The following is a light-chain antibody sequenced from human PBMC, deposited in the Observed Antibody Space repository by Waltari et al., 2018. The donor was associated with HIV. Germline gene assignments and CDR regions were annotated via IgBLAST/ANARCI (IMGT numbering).Light chain of an antibody. CDR3: QYSYGAPFP. J-gene: IGKJ3*01. CDR1: QSISNN. V-gene: IGKV1-39*01. CDR2: AAT. Sequence: DIQMTQSPPSLSASVGDRVTISCRASQSISNNLSWYQRKPGTAPNLLIYAATSLQSGVPSRFSGSGSGTDFSLTISSLQPEDFATYYCQYSYGAPFPFGPGTKVDIK.